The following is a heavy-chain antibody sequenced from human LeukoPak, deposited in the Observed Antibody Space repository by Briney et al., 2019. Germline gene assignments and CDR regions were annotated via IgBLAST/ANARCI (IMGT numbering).Heavy chain of an antibody. D-gene: IGHD2-21*01. CDR2: ISGSGGST. CDR1: GFTFSSYA. V-gene: IGHV3-23*01. J-gene: IGHJ1*01. Sequence: HTGGSLRLSCAASGFTFSSYAMSWVRQAPGKGLEWVSAISGSGGSTYYADSVEGRFTISRDNSKNTLYLQMNSLRAEDTAVYYCAKDMEDRMVIANGWKHDSEYFQHWGQGTLVTVSS. CDR3: AKDMEDRMVIANGWKHDSEYFQH.